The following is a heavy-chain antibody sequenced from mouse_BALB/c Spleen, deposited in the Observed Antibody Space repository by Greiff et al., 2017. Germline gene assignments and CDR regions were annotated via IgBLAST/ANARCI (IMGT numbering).Heavy chain of an antibody. V-gene: IGHV14-3*02. CDR1: GFNIKDTY. J-gene: IGHJ4*01. Sequence: VQLKESGAELVKPGASVKLSCTASGFNIKDTYMHWVKQRPEQGLEWIGRIDPANGNTKYDPKFQGKATITADTSSNTAYLQLSSLTSEDTAVYYCARSSDYGEGNAMDYWGQGTSVTVSS. D-gene: IGHD2-4*01. CDR2: IDPANGNT. CDR3: ARSSDYGEGNAMDY.